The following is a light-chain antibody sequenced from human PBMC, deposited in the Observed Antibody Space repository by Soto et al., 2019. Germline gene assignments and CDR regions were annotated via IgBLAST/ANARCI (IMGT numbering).Light chain of an antibody. CDR2: KAS. J-gene: IGKJ1*01. CDR3: QQYYGYSWT. Sequence: DIPMTQSPSTLSASVGDRVTITCRASQSVADWLAWFQQKPGKAPKVLIYKASNLESGVPSRFSGSGSGTEFTLTISSLQSEDFATYYCQQYYGYSWTFGQGTKVEIK. CDR1: QSVADW. V-gene: IGKV1-5*03.